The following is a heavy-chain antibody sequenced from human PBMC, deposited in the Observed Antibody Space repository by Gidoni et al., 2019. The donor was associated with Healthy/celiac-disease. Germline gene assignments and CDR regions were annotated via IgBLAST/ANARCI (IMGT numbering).Heavy chain of an antibody. V-gene: IGHV4-39*01. CDR1: GGSISSSSYY. J-gene: IGHJ5*02. CDR3: ARPLNYYDSSGYPLRGWFDP. CDR2: IYYSGST. D-gene: IGHD3-22*01. Sequence: QLQLQESGPGLVKPSETLSLTCPVSGGSISSSSYYWGWIRQPPGKGLEWIGSIYYSGSTYYNPSLKSRVTISVDTSKNQFSLKLSSVTAADTAVYYCARPLNYYDSSGYPLRGWFDPWGQGTLVTVSS.